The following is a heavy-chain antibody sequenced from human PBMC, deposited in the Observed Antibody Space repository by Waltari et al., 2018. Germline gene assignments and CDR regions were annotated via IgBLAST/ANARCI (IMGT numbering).Heavy chain of an antibody. D-gene: IGHD1-1*01. CDR1: GFTFGTYA. CDR2: CSGSAGYT. CDR3: AKGGVNWNVRDGFDY. V-gene: IGHV3-23*01. Sequence: EVHLLESGGGLVQPGGSLRLSCAASGFTFGTYAMTWVRQVPGKGLEGVSVCSGSAGYTQYADSVRGRFTISRDNSKNMLYLQMNSLRVEDTAVYYCAKGGVNWNVRDGFDYWGQGTLVTVSS. J-gene: IGHJ4*02.